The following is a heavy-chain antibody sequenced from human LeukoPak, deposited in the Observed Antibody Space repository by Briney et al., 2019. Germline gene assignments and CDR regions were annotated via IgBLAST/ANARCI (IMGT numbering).Heavy chain of an antibody. CDR1: GFTFKTYS. CDR3: DGADF. CDR2: ISDSGGGT. V-gene: IGHV3-23*01. J-gene: IGHJ4*02. Sequence: GGSLRLSCAASGFTFKTYSMNWARQAPGKGLEWVSTISDSGGGTYYADSVKGRFTISRDNSKNTLYLQMNSLRADDTAVYYCDGADFWGQGTLVTVSS.